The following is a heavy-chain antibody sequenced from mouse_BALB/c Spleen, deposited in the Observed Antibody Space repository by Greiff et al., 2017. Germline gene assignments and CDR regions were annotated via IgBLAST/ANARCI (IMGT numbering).Heavy chain of an antibody. J-gene: IGHJ3*01. CDR3: ARDRTGCAY. V-gene: IGHV2-9*02. CDR2: IWAGGST. Sequence: VQLQESGPGLVAPSQILSITCTVSGFSLTSYGVHWVRQPPGQGLEWLGVIWAGGSTNYNSALMSRLSISKDNSKSQVFLKMNSMQTDDTAMYYCARDRTGCAYWGQGTLVTVSA. CDR1: GFSLTSYG.